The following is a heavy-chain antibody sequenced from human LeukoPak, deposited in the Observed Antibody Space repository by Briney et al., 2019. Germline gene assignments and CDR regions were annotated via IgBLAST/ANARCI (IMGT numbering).Heavy chain of an antibody. Sequence: PAESLSLSCAASGVTFSSYGMHWVRQAPGKGLEWVGVISYDGSNKYYADSLNGRFILSEDNSKNTLYLQMNSLRAEDTAVYYCAKIDGSSWASYFDYWGQGNLVTVSS. J-gene: IGHJ4*02. CDR1: GVTFSSYG. V-gene: IGHV3-30*18. CDR2: ISYDGSNK. CDR3: AKIDGSSWASYFDY. D-gene: IGHD6-13*01.